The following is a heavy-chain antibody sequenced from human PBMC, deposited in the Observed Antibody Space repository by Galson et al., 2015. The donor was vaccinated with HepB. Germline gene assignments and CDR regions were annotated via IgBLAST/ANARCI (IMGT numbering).Heavy chain of an antibody. Sequence: ETLSLTCTVSGGSIRSGSYYWGWVRQPPGKGLEWIGSLYYTGSTYYSPSVKSRVTISVDTSKNQFPLKLSSVTAADTAVYYCARDRSSTWYTPPGWFDSWGQGTLVTVSS. CDR2: LYYTGST. CDR1: GGSIRSGSYY. CDR3: ARDRSSTWYTPPGWFDS. D-gene: IGHD6-13*01. V-gene: IGHV4-39*06. J-gene: IGHJ5*01.